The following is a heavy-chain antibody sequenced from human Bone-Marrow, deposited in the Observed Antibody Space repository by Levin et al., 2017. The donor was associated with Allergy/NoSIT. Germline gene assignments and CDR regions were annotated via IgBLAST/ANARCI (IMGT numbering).Heavy chain of an antibody. CDR3: ARHDHMIMGQHWFSHDY. V-gene: IGHV5-10-1*01. Sequence: GESLKISCKGSGYTFTSYWISWVRQMPGKGLEWMGRIDPSESYTEYSPSFQGHVTISADKSISTAYLQWSSLKSSDTATYFCARHDHMIMGQHWFSHDYWGQGSLVTVSS. CDR1: GYTFTSYW. D-gene: IGHD3-16*01. CDR2: IDPSESYT. J-gene: IGHJ4*02.